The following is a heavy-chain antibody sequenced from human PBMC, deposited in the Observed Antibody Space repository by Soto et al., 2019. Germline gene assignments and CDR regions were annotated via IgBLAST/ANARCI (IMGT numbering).Heavy chain of an antibody. CDR1: GGSINSGGYY. CDR2: IYYSGST. J-gene: IGHJ3*02. Sequence: SETLSLTCNVSGGSINSGGYYWSWIRQHPGKGLEWIGYIYYSGSTYYNPSLKSRVTISVDTSKNQFSLKLSSVTAADTAVYYCARQAMIVVVITAYHDAFDIWGQGTMVTVSS. CDR3: ARQAMIVVVITAYHDAFDI. D-gene: IGHD3-22*01. V-gene: IGHV4-39*01.